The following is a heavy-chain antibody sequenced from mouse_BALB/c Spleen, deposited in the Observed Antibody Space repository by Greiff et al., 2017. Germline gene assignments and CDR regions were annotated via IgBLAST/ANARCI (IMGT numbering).Heavy chain of an antibody. CDR1: GFTFSSYW. D-gene: IGHD2-4*01. V-gene: IGHV6-6*02. CDR3: TGITSWFAY. J-gene: IGHJ3*01. Sequence: EVQRVESGGGLVQPGGSMKLSCVASGFTFSSYWMSWVRQSPEKGLEWVAEIRLKSDNYATHYAESVKGKFTISRDDSKSRLYLQMNSLRAEDTGIYYCTGITSWFAYWGQGTLVTVSA. CDR2: IRLKSDNYAT.